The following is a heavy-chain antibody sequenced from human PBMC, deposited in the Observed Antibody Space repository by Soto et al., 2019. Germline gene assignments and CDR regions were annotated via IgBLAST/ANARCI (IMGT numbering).Heavy chain of an antibody. J-gene: IGHJ6*03. Sequence: GGSLRLSCAASGFTFSSYGMHWVRQAPGKGLEWVAVISYDGSNKYYADSVKGRFTISRDNSKNTLYLQMNSLRAEDTAVYYCAKDPELDYTPLYYMDVWGKGTTVTVSS. CDR2: ISYDGSNK. D-gene: IGHD3-3*01. CDR3: AKDPELDYTPLYYMDV. CDR1: GFTFSSYG. V-gene: IGHV3-30*18.